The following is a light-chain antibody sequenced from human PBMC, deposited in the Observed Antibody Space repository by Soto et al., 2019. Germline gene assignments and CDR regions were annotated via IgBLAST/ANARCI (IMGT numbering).Light chain of an antibody. CDR2: GAS. Sequence: VVLTQSPGTLSLSPGERATLSCRASQSFVSSYLAWYQQKPGQAPRLVSYGASTRATGIPARFSGGGSGTEFTLTISSLQSEDFAVYYCQQYNSWPPITFGQGTRLE. J-gene: IGKJ5*01. V-gene: IGKV3-15*01. CDR1: QSFVSSY. CDR3: QQYNSWPPIT.